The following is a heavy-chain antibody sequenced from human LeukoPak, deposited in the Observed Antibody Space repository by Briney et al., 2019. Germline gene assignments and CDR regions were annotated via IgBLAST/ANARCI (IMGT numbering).Heavy chain of an antibody. Sequence: SETLSLTCTVSGGSITTYYWTWIRQPPGKGLEWIGYINYSGSTNYNPSLKSRVTISVDTSKNQFSLKLSSVTAADTAVYYCARDRLIAAAGRNHYYFDYWGQGTLVTVSS. D-gene: IGHD6-13*01. CDR3: ARDRLIAAAGRNHYYFDY. CDR2: INYSGST. CDR1: GGSITTYY. V-gene: IGHV4-59*01. J-gene: IGHJ4*02.